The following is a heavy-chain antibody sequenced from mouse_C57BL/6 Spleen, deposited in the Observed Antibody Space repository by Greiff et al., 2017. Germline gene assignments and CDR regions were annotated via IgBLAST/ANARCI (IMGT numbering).Heavy chain of an antibody. Sequence: EVKLVESGGGLVQSGRSLRLSCATSGFTFSDFYMEWVRQAPGKGLEWIAASRNKANDYTTEYSASVKGRFIVSRDTSQSILYLQMNALRAEDTAIYYCARKRDSSGWYFDVWGTGTTVTVSS. D-gene: IGHD3-2*02. CDR2: SRNKANDYTT. J-gene: IGHJ1*03. CDR1: GFTFSDFY. CDR3: ARKRDSSGWYFDV. V-gene: IGHV7-1*01.